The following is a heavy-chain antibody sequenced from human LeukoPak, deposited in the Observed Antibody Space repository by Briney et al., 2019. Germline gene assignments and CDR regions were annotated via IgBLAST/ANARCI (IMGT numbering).Heavy chain of an antibody. V-gene: IGHV3-30*04. CDR1: GFTFSSYA. Sequence: GRSLRLSCAASGFTFSSYAMHWVRQAPGKGLEWVAVISYDGSNKYYADSVKGRFTISRDNSKNTLYLQMNSLRAEDTAVYYCAREGGDYFDYWGQGTLVTVSS. D-gene: IGHD3-16*01. CDR3: AREGGDYFDY. J-gene: IGHJ4*02. CDR2: ISYDGSNK.